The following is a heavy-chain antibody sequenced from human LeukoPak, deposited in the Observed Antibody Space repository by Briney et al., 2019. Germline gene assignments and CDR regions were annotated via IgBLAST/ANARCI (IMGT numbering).Heavy chain of an antibody. Sequence: ETLSLTCTVSGDSISSGPYYWGWVRQAPGKGLEWVANIKQDGSEKYYVDSVKGRFTISRDNAKNSLYLQMNSLRAEDTAVYYCARVEQRFGYDSSGYQVYYYYMDVWGKGTTVTVSS. CDR1: GDSISSGPYY. CDR2: IKQDGSEK. D-gene: IGHD3-22*01. V-gene: IGHV3-7*01. J-gene: IGHJ6*03. CDR3: ARVEQRFGYDSSGYQVYYYYMDV.